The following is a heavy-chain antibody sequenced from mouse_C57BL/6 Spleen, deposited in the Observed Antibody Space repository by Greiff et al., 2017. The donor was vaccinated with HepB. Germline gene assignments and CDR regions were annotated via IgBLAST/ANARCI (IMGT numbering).Heavy chain of an antibody. V-gene: IGHV5-15*01. D-gene: IGHD1-1*01. CDR2: ISNLAYSI. Sequence: EVKLVESGGGLVQPGGSLKLSCAASGFTFSDYGMAWVRQAPRKGPEWVAFISNLAYSIYYADTVTGRFTISRENAKNTLYLEMSSLRSEDTAMYYCARQEGSRDAMDYWGQGTSVTVSS. CDR3: ARQEGSRDAMDY. CDR1: GFTFSDYG. J-gene: IGHJ4*01.